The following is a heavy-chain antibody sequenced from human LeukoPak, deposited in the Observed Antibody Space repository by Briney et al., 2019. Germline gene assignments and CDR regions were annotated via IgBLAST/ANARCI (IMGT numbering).Heavy chain of an antibody. J-gene: IGHJ4*02. CDR1: GFTFSSYA. Sequence: PGGSLRLSCAASGFTFSSYAINWVRQAPGKGLEWVSGMSGSGNTTYYADSVKGRFTIFRDNSKNTLYLQMNSLRAEDTAVYYCAKGGLAVAGPPGSFVDYWGQGTLVTVSS. D-gene: IGHD6-19*01. CDR3: AKGGLAVAGPPGSFVDY. V-gene: IGHV3-23*01. CDR2: MSGSGNTT.